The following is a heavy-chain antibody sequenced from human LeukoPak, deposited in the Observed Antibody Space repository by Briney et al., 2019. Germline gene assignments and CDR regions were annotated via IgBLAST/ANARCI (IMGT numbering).Heavy chain of an antibody. Sequence: GGSLRLSCSASGFTFSTYAINWVRQAPGKGLEWVAVIWYDGSNKYYADSVKGRFTISRDNSKNTLYLQMNSLRAEDTAVYYCAKDRSGISDYWGQGTLVTVSS. CDR1: GFTFSTYA. D-gene: IGHD3-10*01. CDR2: IWYDGSNK. CDR3: AKDRSGISDY. V-gene: IGHV3-33*06. J-gene: IGHJ4*02.